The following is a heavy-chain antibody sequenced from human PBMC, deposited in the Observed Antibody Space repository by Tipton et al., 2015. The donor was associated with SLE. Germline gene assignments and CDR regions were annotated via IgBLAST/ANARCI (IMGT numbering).Heavy chain of an antibody. D-gene: IGHD6-13*01. CDR3: ARVIAAAGTYYYYYMDV. V-gene: IGHV4-39*07. CDR1: GGSVSSGSYY. Sequence: TLSLTCTVSGGSVSSGSYYWGWIRQPPGKGLEWIGSIYYSGSTYYNPSLKSRVTISVDTSKNQFSLKLSSVTAADTAVYYCARVIAAAGTYYYYYMDVWGKGTTVTVSS. J-gene: IGHJ6*03. CDR2: IYYSGST.